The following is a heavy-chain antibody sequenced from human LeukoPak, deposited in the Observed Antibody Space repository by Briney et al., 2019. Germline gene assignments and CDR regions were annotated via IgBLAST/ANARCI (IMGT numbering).Heavy chain of an antibody. D-gene: IGHD5-18*01. CDR1: GGTFGSYA. J-gene: IGHJ6*03. V-gene: IGHV1-69*13. Sequence: SVKVSCKASGGTFGSYAISWVRQAPGQGLEWMGGIIPIFGTANYAQKFQGRVTITADESTSTAYMELSSLRSEDTAVYYCARGPKVGYSYYYYMDVWGKGTTVTISS. CDR2: IIPIFGTA. CDR3: ARGPKVGYSYYYYMDV.